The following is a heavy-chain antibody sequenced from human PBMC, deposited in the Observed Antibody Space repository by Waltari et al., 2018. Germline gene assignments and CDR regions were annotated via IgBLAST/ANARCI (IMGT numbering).Heavy chain of an antibody. CDR2: IYYSGST. CDR1: GGSISRSY. Sequence: QVQLQESGPGLVKPSETLSLTCTVSGGSISRSYWRWIRHPPGKGLEWIGYIYYSGSTNYNPSLKSRVTISVDTSKNQFSLKLSSVTAADTAVYYCARTKLRYFDWYAFDIWGQGTMVTVSS. D-gene: IGHD3-9*01. V-gene: IGHV4-59*01. J-gene: IGHJ3*02. CDR3: ARTKLRYFDWYAFDI.